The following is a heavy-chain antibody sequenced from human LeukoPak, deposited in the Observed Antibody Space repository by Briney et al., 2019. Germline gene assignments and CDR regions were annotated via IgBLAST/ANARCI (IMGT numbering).Heavy chain of an antibody. CDR1: GFTFSGFW. D-gene: IGHD6-6*01. V-gene: IGHV3-7*03. CDR2: INSDGSEG. CDR3: ARSSYSSSSSV. J-gene: IGHJ3*01. Sequence: PGGSLRLSCAVSGFTFSGFWMSWSRQAPGKGLEWVASINSDGSEGYYADVVKGRFTISSDNAKNSLYLQINSLRAEDTAVYYYARSSYSSSSSVWGQGTMVTVSS.